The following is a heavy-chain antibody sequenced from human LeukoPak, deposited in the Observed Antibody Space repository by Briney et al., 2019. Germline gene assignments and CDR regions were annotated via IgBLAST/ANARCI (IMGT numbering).Heavy chain of an antibody. Sequence: GGSLRLSCAASGFTFSSYGMHWVRQAPGKGLEWVAVIWYDGSNKYYADSVKGRFTISRDNSKNTLYLQMNSLRAEDTVVYYCARGTVTTVRGGAFDIWGQGTMVTVSS. J-gene: IGHJ3*02. CDR3: ARGTVTTVRGGAFDI. D-gene: IGHD4-17*01. V-gene: IGHV3-33*01. CDR2: IWYDGSNK. CDR1: GFTFSSYG.